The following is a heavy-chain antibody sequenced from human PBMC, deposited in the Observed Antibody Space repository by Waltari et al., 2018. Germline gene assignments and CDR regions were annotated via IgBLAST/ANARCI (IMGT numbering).Heavy chain of an antibody. CDR1: GVSLSDYY. V-gene: IGHV4-34*02. J-gene: IGHJ1*01. D-gene: IGHD6-19*01. CDR3: VTGPRDKWVGRYSGEFFHH. Sequence: QVQLQQWGAGLLRPSETLSLTCAVYGVSLSDYYWTWIRQPLGKGLEWIGENNLAGITYYTPSREGRVSIVLDKSTNQFSLHLLSVTAADTALYYCVTGPRDKWVGRYSGEFFHHWGPGTLVTVSS. CDR2: NNLAGIT.